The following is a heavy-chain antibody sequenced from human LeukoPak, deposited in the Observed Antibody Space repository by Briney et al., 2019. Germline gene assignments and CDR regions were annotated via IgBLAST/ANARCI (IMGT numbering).Heavy chain of an antibody. CDR1: GYTFTNYD. CDR3: ARGLGYYDSSGYFDYWYFDL. CDR2: MNPNSGKT. D-gene: IGHD3-22*01. V-gene: IGHV1-8*01. J-gene: IGHJ2*01. Sequence: ASVKVSCKASGYTFTNYDINWVRQATGQGPEWKGWMNPNSGKTGYAQKFQGRVAMTRDTSTSTAYMELSSLRSEDTAVYYCARGLGYYDSSGYFDYWYFDLWGRGTLVTVSS.